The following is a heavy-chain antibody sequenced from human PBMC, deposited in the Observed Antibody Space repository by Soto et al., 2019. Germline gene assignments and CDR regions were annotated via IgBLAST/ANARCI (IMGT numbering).Heavy chain of an antibody. D-gene: IGHD3-16*01. J-gene: IGHJ5*01. CDR2: ISTDSSRA. CDR3: VKGGWLDF. V-gene: IGHV3-23*01. CDR1: GFTFNTLE. Sequence: EVPLLESGGGLVQPGGSLRLSCAASGFTFNTLEMSWVRQAPGRGLEWVSFISTDSSRAYYADAVKGRFTISRDNSKHTLYLQMNSLTAEDTAVYACVKGGWLDFWGQGTLVTVSS.